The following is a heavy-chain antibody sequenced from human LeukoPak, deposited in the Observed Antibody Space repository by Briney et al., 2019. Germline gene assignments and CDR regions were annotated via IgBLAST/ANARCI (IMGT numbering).Heavy chain of an antibody. D-gene: IGHD4-17*01. Sequence: GESLKISCKASGYSITSYWIAWVRQMPGKGLEWMGIIYPGDSDTRYSPSFQGQVTISADKSISTAYLQWSSLKASDSATYYCARHFRSNGDYGPPDYWGQGTLVTVSS. V-gene: IGHV5-51*01. CDR2: IYPGDSDT. CDR3: ARHFRSNGDYGPPDY. CDR1: GYSITSYW. J-gene: IGHJ4*02.